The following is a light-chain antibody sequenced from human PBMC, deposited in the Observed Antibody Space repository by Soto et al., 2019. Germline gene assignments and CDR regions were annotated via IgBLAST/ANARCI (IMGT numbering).Light chain of an antibody. Sequence: QPVLTQPPSVSAAPGQKVTISCSGSSSNIGNNYVSWYQQLPGTAPKLLIYDNNKRPSGIPDRFSGSKSATSATLGITGLQTGDEADYYCGTWDNSLSAGVFGGGTKLTVL. CDR2: DNN. J-gene: IGLJ3*02. CDR3: GTWDNSLSAGV. V-gene: IGLV1-51*01. CDR1: SSNIGNNY.